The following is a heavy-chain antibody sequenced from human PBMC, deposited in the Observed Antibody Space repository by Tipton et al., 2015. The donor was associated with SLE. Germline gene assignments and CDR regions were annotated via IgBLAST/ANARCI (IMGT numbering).Heavy chain of an antibody. V-gene: IGHV4-30-4*08. Sequence: TLSLTCTVSGGPITNDDHYWSWVRQHPGKGLEWIWRIYSSGTTNYYPSLKSRVTMSVDTSKNQFSLKLSSVTAADTAVYYCARGGCSGGSCYPYYYGMDVWGPGTTVTVSS. CDR3: ARGGCSGGSCYPYYYGMDV. CDR2: IYSSGTT. D-gene: IGHD2-15*01. CDR1: GGPITNDDHY. J-gene: IGHJ6*02.